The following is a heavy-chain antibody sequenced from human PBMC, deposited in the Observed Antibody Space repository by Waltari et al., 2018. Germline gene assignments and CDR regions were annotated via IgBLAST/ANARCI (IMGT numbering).Heavy chain of an antibody. CDR2: IRDSSSNI. CDR1: GFTFSTYS. Sequence: EVQLVESGGGLVKPGGSLTLSCAASGFTFSTYSMNWVRQAPGKGRELASSIRDSSSNIYYAASVKGRFTISRDNAKNSLYLQMNSLRAEDTAVYYCARVGRDYGHRGDFDYWGQGTLVTVSS. D-gene: IGHD4-17*01. V-gene: IGHV3-21*01. J-gene: IGHJ4*02. CDR3: ARVGRDYGHRGDFDY.